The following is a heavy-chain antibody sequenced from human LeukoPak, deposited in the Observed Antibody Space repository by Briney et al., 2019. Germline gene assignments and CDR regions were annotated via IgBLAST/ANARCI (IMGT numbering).Heavy chain of an antibody. CDR3: AKGHRSSSSFFDS. CDR1: SGFA. CDR2: INGRGDDT. V-gene: IGHV3-23*01. J-gene: IGHJ4*02. D-gene: IGHD6-19*01. Sequence: PGGSLRLSCAAFSGFAMSWVRQAPGRGLESVSDINGRGDDTYYPDSVKRRFTISRDNSNNTLYLQMNSLRAEDTAVCYCAKGHRSSSSFFDSWGQGILVTVSS.